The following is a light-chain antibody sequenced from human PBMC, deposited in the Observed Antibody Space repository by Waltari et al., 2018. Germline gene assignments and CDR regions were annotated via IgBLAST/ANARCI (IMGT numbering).Light chain of an antibody. J-gene: IGKJ5*01. CDR3: MQALQTIT. CDR2: LGS. V-gene: IGKV2-28*01. CDR1: QSLLHRNGYNY. Sequence: DILMTQSPLSLPVTPGAPASISCRSSQSLLHRNGYNYLDWYLQKPGQSPQLLIYLGSNRASGVPDRFSGSGSGTDFTLKISRVEAEDVGVYYCMQALQTITFGQGTRLEIK.